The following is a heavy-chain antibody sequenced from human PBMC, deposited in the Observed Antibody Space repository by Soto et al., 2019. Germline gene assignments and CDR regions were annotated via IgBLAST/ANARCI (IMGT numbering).Heavy chain of an antibody. V-gene: IGHV4-31*03. CDR3: ARVRAGFFWSGRNDNWFDP. J-gene: IGHJ5*02. Sequence: QVQLQESGPGLVKPSQTLSLTCTVSGGSISSGGYYWSWIRQHPGKGLEWIAYIYYSGSTYYNPSLRSRVTISVDTSKNQFSLKLSSVTAADTAVYYCARVRAGFFWSGRNDNWFDPWGQGTLVTVSS. CDR2: IYYSGST. D-gene: IGHD3-3*01. CDR1: GGSISSGGYY.